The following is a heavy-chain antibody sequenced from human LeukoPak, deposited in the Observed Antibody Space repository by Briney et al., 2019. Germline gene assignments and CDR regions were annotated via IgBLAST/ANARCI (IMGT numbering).Heavy chain of an antibody. CDR3: ARDPGLGGAFDI. CDR2: ISSSRSHI. CDR1: GFSFSSYT. Sequence: PGGSLRLSCAASGFSFSSYTMNWVRQAPGKGLEWVSCISSSRSHIYYADSVKGRFTISRDNAKNSLYLQVNSLRAEDTAVYYCARDPGLGGAFDIWGQGTMVTVSS. D-gene: IGHD1-26*01. J-gene: IGHJ3*02. V-gene: IGHV3-21*01.